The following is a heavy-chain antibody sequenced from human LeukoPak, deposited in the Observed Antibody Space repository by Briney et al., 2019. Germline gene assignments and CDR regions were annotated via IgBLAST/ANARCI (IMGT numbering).Heavy chain of an antibody. Sequence: ASVKVSCNASGYTFISYNINWLRQATGQGLEWTGWVNPRSGDAGYLQKFQGRLTITRDSSIDTAYMDLSGLSSEDTAIYYCARGVPLGYCNYGVCYPPYYFDYWGQGTLVTASS. CDR1: GYTFISYN. V-gene: IGHV1-8*03. D-gene: IGHD2-8*01. J-gene: IGHJ4*02. CDR3: ARGVPLGYCNYGVCYPPYYFDY. CDR2: VNPRSGDA.